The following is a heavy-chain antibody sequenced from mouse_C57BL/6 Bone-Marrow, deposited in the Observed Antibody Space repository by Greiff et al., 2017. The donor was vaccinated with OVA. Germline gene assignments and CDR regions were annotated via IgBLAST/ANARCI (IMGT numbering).Heavy chain of an antibody. J-gene: IGHJ1*03. V-gene: IGHV1-55*01. Sequence: VQLQQPGAELVKPGASVKMSCKASGNTFTSYWITWVKQRPGQGLEWIGDIYPGSGSTNYNEKFKSKATLTVDTSSSTAYMQLSSLTSEDSAVYYCARRYYGSSPYWYFDVWGTGTTVTVSS. CDR2: IYPGSGST. D-gene: IGHD1-1*01. CDR3: ARRYYGSSPYWYFDV. CDR1: GNTFTSYW.